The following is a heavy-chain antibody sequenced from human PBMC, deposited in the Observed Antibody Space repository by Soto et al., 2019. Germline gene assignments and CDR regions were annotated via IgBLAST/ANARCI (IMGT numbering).Heavy chain of an antibody. D-gene: IGHD3-16*02. CDR2: IKSKTDDGTT. CDR1: GFTFSNAW. Sequence: PGGSLRLSCAASGFTFSNAWMSWVRQAPGKGLEWVGRIKSKTDDGTTDYAAPVKDRFTISRDDSKNTLYLQMNSLKTEDTAVYYCTTDIMITFGGVIVPNWFDPWGQGTLVTVSS. J-gene: IGHJ5*02. CDR3: TTDIMITFGGVIVPNWFDP. V-gene: IGHV3-15*01.